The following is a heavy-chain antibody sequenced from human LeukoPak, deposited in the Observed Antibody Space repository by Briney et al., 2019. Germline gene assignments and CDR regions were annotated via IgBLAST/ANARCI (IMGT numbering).Heavy chain of an antibody. J-gene: IGHJ4*02. V-gene: IGHV4-4*07. CDR1: GGSISSYY. CDR2: IYTSGST. CDR3: ARGAVNYDSSGYSAFDY. D-gene: IGHD3-22*01. Sequence: PSETLSLTCTVSGGSISSYYWSWIRQPAGKGLEWIGRIYTSGSTNYNPSLKSRVTMSVDTSKNQFSLKLSSVTAADTAVYYCARGAVNYDSSGYSAFDYWGQGTLVTVSS.